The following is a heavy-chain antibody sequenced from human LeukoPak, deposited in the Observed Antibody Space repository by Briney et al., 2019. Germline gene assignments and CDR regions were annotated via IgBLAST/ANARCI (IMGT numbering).Heavy chain of an antibody. D-gene: IGHD3-22*01. CDR1: GFTFSSYG. Sequence: GRSLRLSCAASGFTFSSYGMHWVRQAPGKGLEWVAVISYDGSNKYYADSVKGRFTISRDNSKNTLYLQMNSLRAEDTAVYYCAKDMGGYYVGAFDIWGQGTMVTVSS. CDR3: AKDMGGYYVGAFDI. CDR2: ISYDGSNK. J-gene: IGHJ3*02. V-gene: IGHV3-30*18.